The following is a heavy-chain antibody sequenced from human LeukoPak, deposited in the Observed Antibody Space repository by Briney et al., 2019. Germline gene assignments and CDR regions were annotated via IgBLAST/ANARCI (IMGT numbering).Heavy chain of an antibody. J-gene: IGHJ5*02. CDR3: AKDPRVFPLDP. V-gene: IGHV3-23*01. CDR1: GFTFSSYA. Sequence: PGGSLRLSCVASGFTFSSYAMSWVRQAPGKGLEWVSGISGSVGITFYADSVKGRFTISRDNSKNTLYLQMNSLRVEDTAIYYCAKDPRVFPLDPWGQGTLVTVSS. D-gene: IGHD2-21*01. CDR2: ISGSVGIT.